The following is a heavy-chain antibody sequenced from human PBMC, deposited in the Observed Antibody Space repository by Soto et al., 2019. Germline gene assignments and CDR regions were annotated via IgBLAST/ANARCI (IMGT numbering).Heavy chain of an antibody. CDR3: ARSDGRY. V-gene: IGHV4-59*01. CDR2: IYYSGST. CDR1: GGCISRYY. J-gene: IGHJ4*02. Sequence: SETLSLTRTVSGGCISRYYWSWIRQPPGKGLEWIGYIYYSGSTNYNPSLKSRVTISVDTSKNQFSLKLSSVTAADTAVYYCARSDGRYWGQGTLVTVSS.